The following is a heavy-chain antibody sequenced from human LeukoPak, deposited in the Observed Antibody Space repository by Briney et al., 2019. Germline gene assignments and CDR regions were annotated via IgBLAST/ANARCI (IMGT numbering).Heavy chain of an antibody. CDR1: GSTFSNFE. V-gene: IGHV3-48*03. CDR3: ARGFGMAYYFYSMDV. D-gene: IGHD3-16*01. CDR2: IDSSGSTI. Sequence: GGSLRLSCAASGSTFSNFEMNWVRQAPGKGLEWVSYIDSSGSTIFYADSVKGRFSISRENAKNSLFLQMNSLRAEDTAVYYCARGFGMAYYFYSMDVWGKGTTVTVSS. J-gene: IGHJ6*03.